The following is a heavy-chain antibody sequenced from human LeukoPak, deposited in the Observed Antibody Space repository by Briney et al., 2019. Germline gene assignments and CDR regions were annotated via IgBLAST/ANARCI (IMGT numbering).Heavy chain of an antibody. D-gene: IGHD6-19*01. Sequence: SQTLSLTCTVSGGSISSGSYYWSWIRQPAGKGLEWIGRIYTSGSTNYNPFLKSRVTISVDTSKNQFSLKLSSVTAADTAVYYCAREPNEYSSGWTYNWFDPWGQGTLVTVSS. CDR1: GGSISSGSYY. CDR2: IYTSGST. V-gene: IGHV4-61*02. CDR3: AREPNEYSSGWTYNWFDP. J-gene: IGHJ5*02.